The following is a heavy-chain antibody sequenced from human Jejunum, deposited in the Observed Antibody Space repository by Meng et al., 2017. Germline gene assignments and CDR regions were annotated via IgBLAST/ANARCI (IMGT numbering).Heavy chain of an antibody. CDR3: AGRSYNYDDYFDF. Sequence: QVQIEQSGAGVRKPGATVKVCCRASGYTLNGCYMRWVRQGPGQWLEWMGRINPNTGGANYAQNFKGSITWTGDTSTVYMEVNRLRSDETAMYYCAGRSYNYDDYFDFWGRGTLVTVSS. CDR1: GYTLNGCY. D-gene: IGHD5-24*01. V-gene: IGHV1-2*06. J-gene: IGHJ4*02. CDR2: INPNTGGA.